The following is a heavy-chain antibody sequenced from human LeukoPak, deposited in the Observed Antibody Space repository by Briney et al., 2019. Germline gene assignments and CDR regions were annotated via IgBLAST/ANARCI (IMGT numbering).Heavy chain of an antibody. CDR2: ISYDGSNK. J-gene: IGHJ4*02. CDR3: AKARVNSGYVRGASDY. V-gene: IGHV3-30-3*01. CDR1: GFTFSSYA. Sequence: GGSLRLSCAASGFTFSSYAMHWVRQAPGKGLEWVAVISYDGSNKYYADSVKGRFTISRDDSKNTLFLQMNSLRAEDTAVYYCAKARVNSGYVRGASDYWGQGSLVTVSS. D-gene: IGHD5-12*01.